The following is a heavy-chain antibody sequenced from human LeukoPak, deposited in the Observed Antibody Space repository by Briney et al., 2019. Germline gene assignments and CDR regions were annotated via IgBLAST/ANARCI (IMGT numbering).Heavy chain of an antibody. Sequence: PGGSLRLSCVVSGFTFSSYAMHWVRQAPGKGLEWVAVISYDGSNKYYADSVKGRFTISRDNSKNTLYLQMNSLRAEDTAVYYCARVSNMPSGSYYFDYWGQGTLVTVSS. CDR2: ISYDGSNK. J-gene: IGHJ4*02. D-gene: IGHD1-26*01. CDR1: GFTFSSYA. CDR3: ARVSNMPSGSYYFDY. V-gene: IGHV3-30*04.